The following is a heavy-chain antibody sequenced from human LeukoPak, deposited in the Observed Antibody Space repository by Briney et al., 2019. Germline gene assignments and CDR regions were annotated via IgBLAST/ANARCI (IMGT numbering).Heavy chain of an antibody. CDR1: GFTLSIYW. Sequence: GGSLRLSCAASGFTLSIYWMHWVRQVPGKGLVWVSRFYNEGSGTNYADSVKGRFTVSRDDAKNTFNLQMNSLRAEDTAVYYCARASRGGAFDYWGQGTLVTVSS. CDR2: FYNEGSGT. J-gene: IGHJ4*02. V-gene: IGHV3-74*01. D-gene: IGHD3-10*01. CDR3: ARASRGGAFDY.